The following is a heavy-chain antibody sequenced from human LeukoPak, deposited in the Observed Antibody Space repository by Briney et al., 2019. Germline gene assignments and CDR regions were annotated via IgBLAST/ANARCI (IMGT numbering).Heavy chain of an antibody. J-gene: IGHJ3*02. CDR3: AKILGSGDAFDI. CDR1: GYTFTSSG. CDR2: ISAYNGNT. D-gene: IGHD3-10*01. V-gene: IGHV1-18*01. Sequence: GAPVKVSCKASGYTFTSSGISWVRQAPGQGLEWMGWISAYNGNTNYAQKLQGRVTMTTDTSTSTAYRELRSLRSDDTAVYYCAKILGSGDAFDIWGQGTMVTVSS.